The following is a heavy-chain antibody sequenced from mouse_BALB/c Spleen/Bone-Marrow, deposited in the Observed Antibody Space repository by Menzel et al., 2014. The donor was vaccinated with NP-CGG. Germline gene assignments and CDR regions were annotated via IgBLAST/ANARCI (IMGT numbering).Heavy chain of an antibody. CDR2: IVPRSGYT. D-gene: IGHD1-2*01. CDR3: AGEGITTAYFDY. Sequence: VHVKQSASELARPGASVRLSCRASGYTFTGYTMQWVKQRPGQGLEWIGYIVPRSGYTDYNQKFKDKTTLTADKSSNTAYMQLSRLTSEDSAVYYCAGEGITTAYFDYWGQGTTLTVSS. V-gene: IGHV1-4*02. J-gene: IGHJ2*01. CDR1: GYTFTGYT.